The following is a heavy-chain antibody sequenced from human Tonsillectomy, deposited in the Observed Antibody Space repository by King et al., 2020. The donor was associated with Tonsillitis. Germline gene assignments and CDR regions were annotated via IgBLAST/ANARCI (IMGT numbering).Heavy chain of an antibody. CDR3: VRERLVHYFDY. J-gene: IGHJ4*02. CDR2: FHTSGNT. V-gene: IGHV4-61*02. CDR1: GDSISSSIYY. Sequence: VQLQESGPGLVKPSETLSLTCTVSGDSISSSIYYWSWIRQPAGKGLEWIGRFHTSGNTKSNPSLKSRITMSLDTSKNQFSLNLTSVTAADTAIYYCVRERLVHYFDYWGQGTLVTVSS. D-gene: IGHD3-9*01.